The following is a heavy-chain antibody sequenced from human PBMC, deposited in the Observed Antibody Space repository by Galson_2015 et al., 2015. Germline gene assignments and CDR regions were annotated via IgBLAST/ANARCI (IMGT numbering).Heavy chain of an antibody. CDR3: ARDYDSSGYYRPPDY. J-gene: IGHJ4*02. D-gene: IGHD3-22*01. CDR1: GVTFSSYA. V-gene: IGHV3-30-3*01. CDR2: ISYDGGNK. Sequence: SLRLSCAASGVTFSSYAMHWVRQAPGKGLEWVAVISYDGGNKYYADSVKGRFTISRDNSKNTLYLQMNSLRAEDTAVYYCARDYDSSGYYRPPDYWGQGTLVTVSS.